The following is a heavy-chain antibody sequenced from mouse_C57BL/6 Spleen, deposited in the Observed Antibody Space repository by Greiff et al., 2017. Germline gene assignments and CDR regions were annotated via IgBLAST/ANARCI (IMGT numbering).Heavy chain of an antibody. CDR3: APYYSNPFAY. CDR1: GYTFTSYW. CDR2: IDPSDSYT. V-gene: IGHV1-50*01. J-gene: IGHJ3*01. D-gene: IGHD2-5*01. Sequence: QVHVKQPGAELVKPGASVKLSCKASGYTFTSYWMQWVKQRPGQGLEWIGEIDPSDSYTNYNQKFKGKATLTVDTSSSTAYMQLSSLTSEDSAVYYCAPYYSNPFAYWGQGTLVTVSA.